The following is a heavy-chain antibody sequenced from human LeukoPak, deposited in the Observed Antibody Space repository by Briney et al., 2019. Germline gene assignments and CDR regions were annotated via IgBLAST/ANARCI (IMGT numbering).Heavy chain of an antibody. Sequence: ASVKVSCKASGYTFTSYGISWVRQAPGQGLEWMGWISAYNGNTNYAQKLQGRVTMTTDTSTSTAYMELSSLRSEDTAVYYCARGYSNPYYYYCMDVWGKGTTVTVSS. V-gene: IGHV1-18*01. J-gene: IGHJ6*03. CDR2: ISAYNGNT. CDR1: GYTFTSYG. D-gene: IGHD4-11*01. CDR3: ARGYSNPYYYYCMDV.